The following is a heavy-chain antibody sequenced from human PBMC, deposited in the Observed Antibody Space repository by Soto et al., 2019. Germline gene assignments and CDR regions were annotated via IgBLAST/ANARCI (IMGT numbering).Heavy chain of an antibody. J-gene: IGHJ5*02. Sequence: SETLSLTCAVSGGSISSGGYSWSWIRQPPGKGLEWIGYIYHSGSTYYNPSLKSRVTISVDRSKNQFSLKLSSVTAADTAVYYCARASGYYGSGTRNWFDPWGQGTLVTVSS. CDR1: GGSISSGGYS. V-gene: IGHV4-30-2*01. CDR3: ARASGYYGSGTRNWFDP. D-gene: IGHD3-10*01. CDR2: IYHSGST.